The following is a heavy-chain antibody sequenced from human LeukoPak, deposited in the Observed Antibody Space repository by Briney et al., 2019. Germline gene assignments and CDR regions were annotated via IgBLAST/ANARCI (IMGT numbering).Heavy chain of an antibody. Sequence: GGSLRLSFVASGFSFKTYEMNWVRQAPGKGLEWISYISVGGSDEDYPDPVKGRFSISRDNAKNSLFLQMNSLRVEDTAVYYCARDVGFNNGWPAWGQGTLVTVSS. CDR1: GFSFKTYE. D-gene: IGHD6-19*01. CDR2: ISVGGSDE. J-gene: IGHJ5*02. CDR3: ARDVGFNNGWPA. V-gene: IGHV3-48*03.